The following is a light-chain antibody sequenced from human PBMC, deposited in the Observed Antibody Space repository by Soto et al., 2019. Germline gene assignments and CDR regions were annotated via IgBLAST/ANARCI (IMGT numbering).Light chain of an antibody. CDR1: QSISSY. V-gene: IGKV1-39*01. CDR3: QQSYSTPST. Sequence: DIKMTQSPSSLSVSVGDRVTITCRASQSISSYFYWYQQKPGTAPKLLFYAASSLQSWVPSRLSGSGSGTDVTLIISSLPPEEFATYYCQQSYSTPSTFGQGTKVEIK. J-gene: IGKJ1*01. CDR2: AAS.